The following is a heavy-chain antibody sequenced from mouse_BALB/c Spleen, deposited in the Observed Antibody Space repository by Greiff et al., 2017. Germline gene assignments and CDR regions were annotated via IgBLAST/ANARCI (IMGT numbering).Heavy chain of an antibody. CDR2: INSNGGST. V-gene: IGHV5-6-3*01. CDR3: ARDLSRSSWFAY. D-gene: IGHD1-1*01. CDR1: GFTFSSYG. Sequence: EVQLVESGGGLVQPGGSLKLSCAASGFTFSSYGMSWVRQTPDKRLELVATINSNGGSTYYPDSVKGRFTISRDNAKNTLYLQMSSLKSEDTAMYYCARDLSRSSWFAYWGQGTLVTVSA. J-gene: IGHJ3*01.